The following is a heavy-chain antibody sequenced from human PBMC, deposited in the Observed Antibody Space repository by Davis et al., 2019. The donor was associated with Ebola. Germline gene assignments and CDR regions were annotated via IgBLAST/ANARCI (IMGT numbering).Heavy chain of an antibody. J-gene: IGHJ6*03. V-gene: IGHV1-58*01. CDR3: AAANLYYYYYMDV. CDR1: GFTFTRSA. CDR2: VVVGSGNT. Sequence: SVKVSCKASGFTFTRSAVQWVRQARGQRLEWIGWVVVGSGNTNYTHQFQDRVTISTDMSTSTAYMKLSSLRSEDTAVYFCAAANLYYYYYMDVWGKGTTVTVSS.